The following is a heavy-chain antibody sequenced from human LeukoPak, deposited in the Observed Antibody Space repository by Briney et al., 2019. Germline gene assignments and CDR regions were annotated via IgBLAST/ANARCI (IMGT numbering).Heavy chain of an antibody. CDR1: GNYW. V-gene: IGHV3-74*01. J-gene: IGHJ4*02. Sequence: GGSLRLSCAASGNYWMHWVRQVPGKGLVWVSHINSDGSWTSYADSVKGRFTISKDNAKNTVYLQMNSLRAEDTAVYYCVSFYETYWGRGTLVTVSS. D-gene: IGHD2/OR15-2a*01. CDR2: INSDGSWT. CDR3: VSFYETY.